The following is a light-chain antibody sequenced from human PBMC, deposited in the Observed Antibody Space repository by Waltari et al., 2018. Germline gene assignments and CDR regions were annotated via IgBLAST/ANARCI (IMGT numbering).Light chain of an antibody. J-gene: IGLJ1*01. Sequence: QSVLTQPASVSGSPGQSITVPSRGTISDIGHYGYVSWYQQHPGRAPKLIIYEVTNRPSGVSSRFSGSKSGNTASLTISGLQAEDEADYYCSSFSSSSTPYVFGSGTKVTVL. CDR1: ISDIGHYGY. CDR3: SSFSSSSTPYV. V-gene: IGLV2-14*03. CDR2: EVT.